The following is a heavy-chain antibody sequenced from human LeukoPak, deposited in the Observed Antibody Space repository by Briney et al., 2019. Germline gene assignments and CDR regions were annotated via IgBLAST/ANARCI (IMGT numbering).Heavy chain of an antibody. V-gene: IGHV3-30-3*01. J-gene: IGHJ3*02. CDR3: AREYYDILTGYSPDAFDI. CDR2: IANDGIYK. CDR1: GLTFSESG. Sequence: GRSLRLSCAASGLTFSESGMHWVRQAPGKGLEWVAAIANDGIYKYYADSVKGRFTISRDNSKSMLYLQMDSLRAEDAAVYYCAREYYDILTGYSPDAFDIWGQGTMVTVSS. D-gene: IGHD3-9*01.